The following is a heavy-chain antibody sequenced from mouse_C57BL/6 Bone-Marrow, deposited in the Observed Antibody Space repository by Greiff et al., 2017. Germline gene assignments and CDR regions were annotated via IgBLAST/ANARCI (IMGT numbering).Heavy chain of an antibody. D-gene: IGHD1-1*01. CDR2: IYPRSGNT. V-gene: IGHV1-81*01. Sequence: VKLQQSGAELVRPGASVKLSCKASGYTFTSYGISWVKQRTGQGLEWIGEIYPRSGNTYYNEKFKGKATLTADKSSSTAYMELRSLSSEDSAVYFCARWVTTVVAPFGDWGQGTTLTVSS. CDR3: ARWVTTVVAPFGD. J-gene: IGHJ2*01. CDR1: GYTFTSYG.